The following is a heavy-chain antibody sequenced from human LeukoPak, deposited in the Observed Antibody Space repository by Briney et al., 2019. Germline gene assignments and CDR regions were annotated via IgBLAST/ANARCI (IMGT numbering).Heavy chain of an antibody. CDR3: ARAVGDSSSWSPFDY. J-gene: IGHJ4*02. Sequence: SETLSLTCAVYGGSFSGYYWSWIRQPPGKGLEWIGEINHSGSTNYNPSLKSRVTISVDTSKNQFSLKLSSVTAADTAVYYCARAVGDSSSWSPFDYWGQGTLVTVSS. V-gene: IGHV4-34*01. D-gene: IGHD6-13*01. CDR2: INHSGST. CDR1: GGSFSGYY.